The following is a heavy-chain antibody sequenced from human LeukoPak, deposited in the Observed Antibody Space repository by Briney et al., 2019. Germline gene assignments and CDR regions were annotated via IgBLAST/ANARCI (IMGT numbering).Heavy chain of an antibody. CDR2: ISSSSSTI. CDR3: ARGSTYYDSSGQVPFDY. CDR1: GFTFSTYS. V-gene: IGHV3-48*01. D-gene: IGHD3-22*01. Sequence: GGSLRLSCAASGFTFSTYSMNWVRQAPGRGLEWVSYISSSSSTIYYADSVKGRFTISRDNAKNSLYLQMNSLRAEDTAVYYCARGSTYYDSSGQVPFDYWGQGTLVTVSS. J-gene: IGHJ4*02.